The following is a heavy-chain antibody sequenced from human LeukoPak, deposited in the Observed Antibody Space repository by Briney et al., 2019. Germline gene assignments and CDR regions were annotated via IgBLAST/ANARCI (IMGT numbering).Heavy chain of an antibody. Sequence: SETLSLTCGVSGGSISNGNWWSWIRQPPGQGLEWIGEISLTGLTHYNPSLESRVTVSLDKSKNQLSLNLTSVTAADTAVYYCSRENGAFSPFGYWGQGTLVTVLS. V-gene: IGHV4-4*02. CDR3: SRENGAFSPFGY. CDR2: ISLTGLT. D-gene: IGHD2-8*01. J-gene: IGHJ4*02. CDR1: GGSISNGNW.